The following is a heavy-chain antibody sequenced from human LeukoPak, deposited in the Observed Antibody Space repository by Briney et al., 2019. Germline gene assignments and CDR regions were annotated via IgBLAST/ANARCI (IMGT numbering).Heavy chain of an antibody. J-gene: IGHJ6*02. D-gene: IGHD2-2*01. V-gene: IGHV1-24*01. CDR1: GYTLTELS. CDR3: EGIVVVPAAQAGYYYYGMDV. Sequence: ASVKVSFKVSGYTLTELSMHWVRQAPGKGLEWMGGFDPEDGETICAQKFQGRVTMTEDTSTDTAYMELSSLRSEDTAVYYCEGIVVVPAAQAGYYYYGMDVWGQGTTVTVSS. CDR2: FDPEDGET.